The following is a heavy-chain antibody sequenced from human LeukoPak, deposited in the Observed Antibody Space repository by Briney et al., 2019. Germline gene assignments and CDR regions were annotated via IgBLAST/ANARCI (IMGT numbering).Heavy chain of an antibody. Sequence: GGSLRLSCAASGFTFSSYGMHWVRQAPGKGLEWVAFIRYDGSNKYYADSVKGRFTISRDNSKNTLYLQMNSLRAEDTAVYYCAKDRGGADTAMRYFDYWGQGTLVTVSS. V-gene: IGHV3-30*02. J-gene: IGHJ4*02. CDR1: GFTFSSYG. CDR3: AKDRGGADTAMRYFDY. CDR2: IRYDGSNK. D-gene: IGHD5-18*01.